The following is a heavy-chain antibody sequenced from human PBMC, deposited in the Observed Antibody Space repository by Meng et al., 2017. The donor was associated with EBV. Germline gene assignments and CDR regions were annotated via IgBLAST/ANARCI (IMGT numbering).Heavy chain of an antibody. Sequence: VRVVESGGGLIRPEGSLRPACAASGFTVSCNYMSWGRQAAGKGLKWVSVSYRGGRTYVADSVKSRFTISRDNSKIALYRQMDSLRAEDTAVYYCARGSGGVDCWGQGTLVTVSS. J-gene: IGHJ4*02. CDR3: ARGSGGVDC. V-gene: IGHV3-53*01. CDR1: GFTVSCNY. D-gene: IGHD6-19*01. CDR2: SYRGGRT.